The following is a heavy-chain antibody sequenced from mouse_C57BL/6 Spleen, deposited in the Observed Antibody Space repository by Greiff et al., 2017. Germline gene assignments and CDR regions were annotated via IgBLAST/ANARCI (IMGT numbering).Heavy chain of an antibody. CDR1: GFTFSDYY. D-gene: IGHD3-3*01. Sequence: EVHLVESEGGLVQPGSSMQLSCTASGFTFSDYYMAWVRQVPEKGLEWVANINYDGSSTYYLDSLKSRFIISRDNAKNILYLQMSSLKAEDTATYYCARGGDDAMDYWGQGTSVTVSS. CDR2: INYDGSST. V-gene: IGHV5-16*01. CDR3: ARGGDDAMDY. J-gene: IGHJ4*01.